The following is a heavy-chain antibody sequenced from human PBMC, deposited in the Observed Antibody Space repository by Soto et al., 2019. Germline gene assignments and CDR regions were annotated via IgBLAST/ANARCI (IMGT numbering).Heavy chain of an antibody. J-gene: IGHJ5*02. D-gene: IGHD2-15*01. CDR3: ARDLGLGYCSGGSCYQGGFDP. V-gene: IGHV4-4*07. Sequence: SETLSLTCTVSGGSISSYYWSWIRQPAGKGLEWIGRIYTSGSTNYNPSLKSRATMSVDTSKNQFSLKLSSVTAADTAVYYCARDLGLGYCSGGSCYQGGFDPWGQGTQVTVSS. CDR2: IYTSGST. CDR1: GGSISSYY.